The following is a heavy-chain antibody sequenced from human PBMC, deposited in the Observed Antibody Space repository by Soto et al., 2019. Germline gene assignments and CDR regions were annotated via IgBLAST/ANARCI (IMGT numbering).Heavy chain of an antibody. D-gene: IGHD5-18*01. CDR1: GYSFTSYW. V-gene: IGHV5-10-1*01. CDR2: IDPSDSYT. J-gene: IGHJ6*02. CDR3: ARHVGTAMVATHYYYYGMDV. Sequence: GESLKISCKGSGYSFTSYWISWVRQMPGKGLEWMGRIDPSDSYTNYSPSFQGHVTISADKSISTAYLQWSSLKASDTDMCYCARHVGTAMVATHYYYYGMDVWGQGTTVTVSS.